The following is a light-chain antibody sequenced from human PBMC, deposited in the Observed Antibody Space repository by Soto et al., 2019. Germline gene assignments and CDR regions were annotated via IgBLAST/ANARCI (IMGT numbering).Light chain of an antibody. CDR3: AAWDDSLGVVT. CDR2: EHN. CDR1: SGGIASNY. J-gene: IGLJ2*01. V-gene: IGLV6-57*04. Sequence: NFMLTQPHSVSESPGETVTISCTRTSGGIASNYVQWYQQRPGSAPTIVIYEHNQRPSGVPDRFSGSRSGTSASLAISGLRSHDEADYYCAAWDDSLGVVTFGGGTKVTVL.